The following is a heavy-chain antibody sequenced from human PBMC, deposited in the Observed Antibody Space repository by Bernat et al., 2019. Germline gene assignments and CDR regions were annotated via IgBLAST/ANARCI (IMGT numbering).Heavy chain of an antibody. J-gene: IGHJ3*02. CDR2: IYWDDDK. CDR3: AHRLGCSGSTPSAFDI. D-gene: IGHD3-10*02. Sequence: QITLKESGPTLVKPTQTLTLTCTFSGFSLSTSGVGVGWIRQPPGKALEWLALIYWDDDKRYSPSLKSRLTITKDTSKNQVVLTMTNMDPVDTATYYCAHRLGCSGSTPSAFDIWGQGTMVTVSS. CDR1: GFSLSTSGVG. V-gene: IGHV2-5*02.